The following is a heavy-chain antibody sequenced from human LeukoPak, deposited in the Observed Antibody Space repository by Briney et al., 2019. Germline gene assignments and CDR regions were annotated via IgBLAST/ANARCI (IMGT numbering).Heavy chain of an antibody. CDR1: GYAFTSYY. CDR2: INPSGGST. D-gene: IGHD3-10*01. V-gene: IGHV1-46*01. J-gene: IGHJ4*02. Sequence: ASVKVSCKASGYAFTSYYMHWVRQAPGQGLEWMGIINPSGGSTSYAQKFQGRATMTRDTSTSTVYMELSSLRSEDTAVYYCARDMGYYGSGSYQSLDYFDYWGQGTLVTVSS. CDR3: ARDMGYYGSGSYQSLDYFDY.